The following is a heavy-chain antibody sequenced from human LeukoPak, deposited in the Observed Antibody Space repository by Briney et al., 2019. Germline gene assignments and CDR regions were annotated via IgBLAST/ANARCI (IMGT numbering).Heavy chain of an antibody. CDR3: ARDIAVAGTRGYYYYYGMDV. D-gene: IGHD6-19*01. CDR1: GFTFSDYY. CDR2: ISSSGSTI. J-gene: IGHJ6*02. Sequence: GSLRLSCAASGFTFSDYYMSWIRQAPGKGLEWVSYISSSGSTIYYADSVKGRFTISRDNAKNSLYLQMNSLRAEDTAVYYCARDIAVAGTRGYYYYYGMDVWGQGTTVTVSS. V-gene: IGHV3-11*04.